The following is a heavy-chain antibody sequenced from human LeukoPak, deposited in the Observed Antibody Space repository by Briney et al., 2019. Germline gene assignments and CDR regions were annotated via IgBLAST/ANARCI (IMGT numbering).Heavy chain of an antibody. D-gene: IGHD6-13*01. Sequence: ASVKVSCKASGYIFTSYDINWVRQATGQGLEWMGRMNPNSGNTGYAQKFQGRVTMTRNTSISTAYMELSSLRSEDTAVYYCARGGYSSSWGHWGSANYYHYGMDVWGQRTTVTVSS. V-gene: IGHV1-8*01. CDR1: GYIFTSYD. CDR2: MNPNSGNT. CDR3: ARGGYSSSWGHWGSANYYHYGMDV. J-gene: IGHJ6*02.